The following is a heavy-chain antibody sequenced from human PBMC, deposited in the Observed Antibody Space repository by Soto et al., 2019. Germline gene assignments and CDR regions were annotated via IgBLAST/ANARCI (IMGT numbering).Heavy chain of an antibody. CDR1: GYTFSSYW. CDR3: ARLGFPGAIYFDS. J-gene: IGHJ4*02. Sequence: GESLKISCKGSGYTFSSYWIGWVRQMPGKGLEWMGIIYPGDSETKYSPDFEGQVTISADRSTNTAYLQWRSLRASDTAMYYCARLGFPGAIYFDSWGLGTLVTVSS. CDR2: IYPGDSET. V-gene: IGHV5-51*01.